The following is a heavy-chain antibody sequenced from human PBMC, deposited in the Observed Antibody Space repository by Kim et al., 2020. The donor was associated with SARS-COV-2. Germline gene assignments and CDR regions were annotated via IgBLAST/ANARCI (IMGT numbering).Heavy chain of an antibody. CDR3: ARSEGSWAVDY. V-gene: IGHV4-4*02. J-gene: IGHJ4*02. Sequence: TISNPSIKRRVTISVDKSKNQFSLKLGSVTAADTAVYYCARSEGSWAVDYWGQGTLVTVSS. D-gene: IGHD6-13*01. CDR2: T.